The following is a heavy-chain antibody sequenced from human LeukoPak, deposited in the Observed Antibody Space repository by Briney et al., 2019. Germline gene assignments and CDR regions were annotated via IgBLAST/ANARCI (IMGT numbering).Heavy chain of an antibody. J-gene: IGHJ6*03. D-gene: IGHD3-10*01. CDR3: ARGEYGSGSLIYYYYYMDV. Sequence: ASVKVSCKASGYTFTSYYMHWVRQAPGQGLEWMGIINPSGGSTSYAQKFQGRVTMTRDTSTSTVYMELSSLRSEDTAVYYCARGEYGSGSLIYYYYYMDVWGKGTTVTISS. V-gene: IGHV1-46*01. CDR2: INPSGGST. CDR1: GYTFTSYY.